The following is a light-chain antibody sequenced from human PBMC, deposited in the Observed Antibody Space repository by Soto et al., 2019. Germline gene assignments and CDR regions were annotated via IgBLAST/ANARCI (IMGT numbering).Light chain of an antibody. J-gene: IGLJ1*01. CDR3: SSFTGTSYV. Sequence: QSVLTKPSSVSGSPGQSITISCTRASSDVGGNNYVSWYQQYPGKAPKLMVCDVSNRPSGVSNRFSGSKSGNTASLTISGLQAEDEADYYCSSFTGTSYVFGTGTKVTVL. CDR2: DVS. V-gene: IGLV2-14*01. CDR1: SSDVGGNNY.